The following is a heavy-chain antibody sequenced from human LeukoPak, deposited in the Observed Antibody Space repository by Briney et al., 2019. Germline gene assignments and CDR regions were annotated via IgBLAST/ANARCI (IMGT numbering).Heavy chain of an antibody. Sequence: GGSLRLSCAASGFTFSSYWMNWVRQAPGKGLEWVASINHNGNVNYYVVSVKVRFTISTDTGKNSLYLQMRRLRAEALYEYLCARGAGLDVWGQGATVTVSS. CDR1: GFTFSSYW. CDR2: INHNGNVN. J-gene: IGHJ6*02. CDR3: ARGAGLDV. D-gene: IGHD1-26*01. V-gene: IGHV3-7*04.